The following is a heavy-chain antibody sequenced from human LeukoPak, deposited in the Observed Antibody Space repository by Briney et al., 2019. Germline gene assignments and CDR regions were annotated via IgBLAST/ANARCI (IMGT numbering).Heavy chain of an antibody. CDR2: IYYSGST. CDR3: ARLSPPHYDFWSGYSEWFDP. J-gene: IGHJ5*02. CDR1: GGSISSSSYY. V-gene: IGHV4-39*01. D-gene: IGHD3-3*01. Sequence: SETLSLACTVSGGSISSSSYYWGWIRQPPGKGLEWIGSIYYSGSTYYNPSLKSRVTISVDTSKNQFSLKLSSLTAADTAVYYCARLSPPHYDFWSGYSEWFDPWGQGTLVTVSS.